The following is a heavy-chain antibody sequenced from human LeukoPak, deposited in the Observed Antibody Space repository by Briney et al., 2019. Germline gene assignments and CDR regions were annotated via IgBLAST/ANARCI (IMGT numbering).Heavy chain of an antibody. J-gene: IGHJ4*02. CDR2: FDPEDGET. V-gene: IGHV1-24*01. D-gene: IGHD2-2*03. CDR3: ATGYCSSTSCFAPLDY. Sequence: ASVKVSCKVSGYTLTELSMHWVRQAPGKGLEWMGGFDPEDGETIYAQKFQGRVTMTEDTSTDTAYMELSSLRSEDTAVCYCATGYCSSTSCFAPLDYWGQGTLVTVSS. CDR1: GYTLTELS.